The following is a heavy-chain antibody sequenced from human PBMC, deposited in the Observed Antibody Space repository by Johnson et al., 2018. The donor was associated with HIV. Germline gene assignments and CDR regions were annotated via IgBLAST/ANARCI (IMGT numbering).Heavy chain of an antibody. V-gene: IGHV3-30*04. J-gene: IGHJ3*02. CDR2: ISFDGSNR. Sequence: QVQLVESGGGLVQPGGSLRLSCAASGFTFTSYPMHWVRQAPGKGLEWVAVISFDGSNRNYADSVKGRFTISRDNSKNMLYLQMNSLREEDTAVFYCARGGGCGGDCYSGYDAFDIWGQGTMVTVS. D-gene: IGHD2-21*01. CDR3: ARGGGCGGDCYSGYDAFDI. CDR1: GFTFTSYP.